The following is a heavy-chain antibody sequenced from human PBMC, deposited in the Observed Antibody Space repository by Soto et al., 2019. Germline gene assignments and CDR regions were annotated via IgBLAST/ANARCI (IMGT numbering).Heavy chain of an antibody. CDR3: ARSTYQNGYYYYYGMDV. D-gene: IGHD2-2*01. V-gene: IGHV4-4*02. CDR2: IYHSGST. Sequence: PSETLSLTCAVSGGSISSSNWWSWVRQPPGKGLEWIGEIYHSGSTNYNPSLKSRVTTSVDKSKNQFSLKLSSVTAADTAVYYCARSTYQNGYYYYYGMDVWGQGTTVTVSS. CDR1: GGSISSSNW. J-gene: IGHJ6*02.